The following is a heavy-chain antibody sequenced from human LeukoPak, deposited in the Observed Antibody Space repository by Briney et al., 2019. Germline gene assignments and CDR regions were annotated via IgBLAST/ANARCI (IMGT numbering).Heavy chain of an antibody. D-gene: IGHD1-1*01. CDR3: ASIERHYYYYGMDV. V-gene: IGHV1-2*02. J-gene: IGHJ6*02. Sequence: ASVKVSCKASGYTFTGYYMHWVRQAPGQGLEWMGWINPNSGGTNYAQKFQGRATMTRDTSISTAYMELSRLRSDDTAVYYCASIERHYYYYGMDVWGQGTTVTVSS. CDR2: INPNSGGT. CDR1: GYTFTGYY.